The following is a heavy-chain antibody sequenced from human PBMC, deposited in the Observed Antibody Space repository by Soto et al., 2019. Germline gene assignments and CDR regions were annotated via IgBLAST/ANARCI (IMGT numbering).Heavy chain of an antibody. Sequence: QLQLQESGPGLVKPSETLSLTCTVSGGSISSSSYYWGWIRQPPGKGLEWIGSIYYSGSTYYNPSLKSRVTISVDTSKNQFSLKLSSVTAADTAVYYCARLPYYYDSSGDYWGQGTLVTVSS. D-gene: IGHD3-22*01. CDR1: GGSISSSSYY. CDR3: ARLPYYYDSSGDY. J-gene: IGHJ4*02. V-gene: IGHV4-39*01. CDR2: IYYSGST.